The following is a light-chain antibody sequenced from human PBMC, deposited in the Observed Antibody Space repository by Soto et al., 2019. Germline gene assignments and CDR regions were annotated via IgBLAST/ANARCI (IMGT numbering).Light chain of an antibody. CDR2: GNT. J-gene: IGLJ2*01. V-gene: IGLV1-40*01. CDR3: LSFDSSLSVV. Sequence: QPVLTQPPSVSGAPGQRVTISCTGSSSIIGAGYDVHWYQQLPGRAPKLLIYGNTNRPSGVPDRFSGSKSGTSASLAITGLQAEDQADYYCLSFDSSLSVVFGGGTKLTVL. CDR1: SSIIGAGYD.